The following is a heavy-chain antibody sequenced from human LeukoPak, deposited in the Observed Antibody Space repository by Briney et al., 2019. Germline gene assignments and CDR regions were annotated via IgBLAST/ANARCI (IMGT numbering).Heavy chain of an antibody. J-gene: IGHJ4*02. CDR3: AREDILTGYWAY. Sequence: PSETLSLTCTVSGGSISSYYWSWIRQPPGKGLEWIGYIYYSGSTNYNPSLKSRVTISVDTSKNQFSLKLSSVTAADTAVYYCAREDILTGYWAYWGQGTLVTVSS. V-gene: IGHV4-59*01. D-gene: IGHD3-9*01. CDR1: GGSISSYY. CDR2: IYYSGST.